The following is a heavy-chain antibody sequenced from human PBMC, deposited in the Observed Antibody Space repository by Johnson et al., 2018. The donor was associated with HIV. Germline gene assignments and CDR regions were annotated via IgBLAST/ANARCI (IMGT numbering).Heavy chain of an antibody. V-gene: IGHV3-11*01. CDR3: ARGYSSSSDDACDI. Sequence: QVQLVESGGGLVQPGGSLRLSCAASGFSFSDYYMSWIRQAPGKGLEWVSYISSSGSTIYYADSVKGRFTISRDNVKNSLSLQMNSLRAEDTAMYYCARGYSSSSDDACDIWGQGTLVTVSS. D-gene: IGHD6-13*01. J-gene: IGHJ3*02. CDR2: ISSSGSTI. CDR1: GFSFSDYY.